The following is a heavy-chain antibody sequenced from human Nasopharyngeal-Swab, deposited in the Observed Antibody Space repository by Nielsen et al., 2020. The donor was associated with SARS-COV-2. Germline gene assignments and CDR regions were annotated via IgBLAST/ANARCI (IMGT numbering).Heavy chain of an antibody. CDR2: IVVGSGNT. Sequence: VCCKASGVTVTSSAMQWVRQARGQRLEWIGWIVVGSGNTNYAQKFQERVTITRDMSTSTAYMELSSLRSEDTAVYYCAAVLGSYGSIWGQGTLVTVSS. V-gene: IGHV1-58*02. CDR1: GVTVTSSA. D-gene: IGHD3-16*02. J-gene: IGHJ4*02. CDR3: AAVLGSYGSI.